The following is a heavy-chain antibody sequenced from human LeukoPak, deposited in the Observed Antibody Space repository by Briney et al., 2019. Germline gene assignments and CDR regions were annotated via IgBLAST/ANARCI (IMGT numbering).Heavy chain of an antibody. CDR1: GYTFTSYD. CDR2: MNPNSGNT. Sequence: ASVKVSCKASGYTFTSYDINWVRQATGQGLEWMGWMNPNSGNTGYAQKFQGRVSMNRDTSISTAYMELSSLRSEDTAVYYCARGPVDAVFGVSTEDWGQGTTVTVSS. V-gene: IGHV1-8*01. J-gene: IGHJ6*02. CDR3: ARGPVDAVFGVSTED. D-gene: IGHD3-10*02.